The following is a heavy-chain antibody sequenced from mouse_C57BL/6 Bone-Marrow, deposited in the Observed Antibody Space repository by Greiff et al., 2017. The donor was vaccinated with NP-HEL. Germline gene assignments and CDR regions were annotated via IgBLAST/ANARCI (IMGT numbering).Heavy chain of an antibody. CDR2: IDPSDSYT. J-gene: IGHJ2*01. Sequence: QVQLQQPGAELVKPGASVQLSCKASGYTFTSYWMQWVKQRPGQGLEWIGEIDPSDSYTNYNQKFKGKATLTVDTSSSTAYMQLSSLTSEDSAVYYCARRIITTLDYWGQGTTLTVSS. CDR3: ARRIITTLDY. V-gene: IGHV1-50*01. D-gene: IGHD1-1*01. CDR1: GYTFTSYW.